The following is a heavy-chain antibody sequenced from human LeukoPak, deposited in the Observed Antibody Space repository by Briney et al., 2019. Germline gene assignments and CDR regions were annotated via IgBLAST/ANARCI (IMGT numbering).Heavy chain of an antibody. D-gene: IGHD2-15*01. J-gene: IGHJ5*02. CDR2: IKQDGSEK. Sequence: PGGSLRLSCAASGFTFSSYWMSWVRQAPGKGPEWVANIKQDGSEKYYVDSVKGRFTISRDNAKNSLYLQMNSLRAEDTAVYYCARDKGIKGSCYSVCGWFDPWGQGTLVTVSS. CDR1: GFTFSSYW. CDR3: ARDKGIKGSCYSVCGWFDP. V-gene: IGHV3-7*01.